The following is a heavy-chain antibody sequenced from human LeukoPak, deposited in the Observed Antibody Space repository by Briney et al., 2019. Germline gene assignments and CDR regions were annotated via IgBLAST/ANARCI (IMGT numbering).Heavy chain of an antibody. CDR3: AGGGFWSGYPYDY. Sequence: SETLSLTCTVSGGSVSSGSCYWSWIRQPPGKGLEWIGYIYYSGSTNYNPSLKSRVTISVDTSKNQFSLKLSSVTAADTAVYYCAGGGFWSGYPYDYWGQGTLVTVSS. CDR2: IYYSGST. V-gene: IGHV4-61*01. CDR1: GGSVSSGSCY. J-gene: IGHJ4*02. D-gene: IGHD3-3*01.